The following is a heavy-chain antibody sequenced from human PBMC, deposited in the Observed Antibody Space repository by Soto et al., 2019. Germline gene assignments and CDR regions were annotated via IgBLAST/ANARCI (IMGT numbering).Heavy chain of an antibody. J-gene: IGHJ4*02. D-gene: IGHD3-22*01. CDR1: GGTFSSYA. CDR3: ARGGVTCYCDSSGYYLNYFDY. V-gene: IGHV1-69*13. Sequence: SVKVSCKASGGTFSSYAISWVRQAPGQGLEWMGGIIPIFGTANYAQKFQGRVTITADESTSTAYMELSSRRSEDTAVYYCARGGVTCYCDSSGYYLNYFDYWGQGTLVTVSS. CDR2: IIPIFGTA.